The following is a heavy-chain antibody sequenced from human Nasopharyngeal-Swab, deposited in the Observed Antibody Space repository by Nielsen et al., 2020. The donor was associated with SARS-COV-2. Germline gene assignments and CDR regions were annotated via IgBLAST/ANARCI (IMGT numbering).Heavy chain of an antibody. D-gene: IGHD2-2*01. CDR2: ISYDGSNK. J-gene: IGHJ6*04. CDR3: AKSIVVVPAAIGAGVPDV. V-gene: IGHV3-30*18. CDR1: GFTFSSYG. Sequence: GGSLRLSCAASGFTFSSYGMHWVRQAPGTGLEWVAVISYDGSNKYYADSVKGRFTISRDNSKNTLYLQMNSLRAEDTAVYYCAKSIVVVPAAIGAGVPDVWGKGTTVTVSS.